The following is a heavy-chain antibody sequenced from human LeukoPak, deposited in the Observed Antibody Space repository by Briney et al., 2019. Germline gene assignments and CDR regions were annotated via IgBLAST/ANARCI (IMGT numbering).Heavy chain of an antibody. CDR1: GYRFTDYW. D-gene: IGHD4-17*01. V-gene: IGHV5-51*01. J-gene: IGHJ4*02. Sequence: GESLKISCKGSGYRFTDYWIAWVRQMPGKGLEWMGIIYPGDSDTRYSPSLQGQVTISADKSISTAYLQWNSLKASDTAIYYCARGGDYYIYYFDYWGQGTLVTVSS. CDR3: ARGGDYYIYYFDY. CDR2: IYPGDSDT.